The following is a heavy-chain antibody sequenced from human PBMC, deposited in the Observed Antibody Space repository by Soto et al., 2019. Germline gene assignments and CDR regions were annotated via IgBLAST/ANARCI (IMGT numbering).Heavy chain of an antibody. D-gene: IGHD2-15*01. CDR2: LNPNSGNT. V-gene: IGHV1-8*01. CDR1: GYTFASYD. J-gene: IGHJ4*02. Sequence: QVQLVQSGAEVKKPGASVKVSCKASGYTFASYDINWVRQATGQGLAWMGWLNPNSGNTGYARKFQGRVTMTRNTSISTAYMELSSLRSEDTAVYYCARGHPGDCSGGSCPFFDYWGQGTLVTVSS. CDR3: ARGHPGDCSGGSCPFFDY.